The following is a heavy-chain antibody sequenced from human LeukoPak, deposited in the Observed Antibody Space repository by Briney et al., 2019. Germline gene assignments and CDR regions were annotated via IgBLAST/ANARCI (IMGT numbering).Heavy chain of an antibody. V-gene: IGHV3-53*01. Sequence: GGSLRLSCVVSGFTVSTYFMSWVRQAPGERLEWVSVIYSGGSTYYADSVKGRFTISRDNSKNTLYLQMNSLRAEDTAVYYCARTRVDTTTFDCFDCWGQGTLVTVSS. CDR3: ARTRVDTTTFDCFDC. J-gene: IGHJ4*02. CDR2: IYSGGST. D-gene: IGHD4-11*01. CDR1: GFTVSTYF.